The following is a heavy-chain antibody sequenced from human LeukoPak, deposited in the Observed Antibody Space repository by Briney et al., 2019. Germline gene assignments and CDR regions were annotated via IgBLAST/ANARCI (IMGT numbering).Heavy chain of an antibody. CDR2: INSDGGGA. J-gene: IGHJ5*02. V-gene: IGHV3-74*01. Sequence: GGSLRLSCAASGITFGNNWMHWVRQGPGKGLVWISRINSDGGGAIYSDSVKGRFTVSRDNAKNTLYLQMNSLRAEDTAVYYCARDVPHNWFDTWGQGTLVTVSS. CDR3: ARDVPHNWFDT. CDR1: GITFGNNW.